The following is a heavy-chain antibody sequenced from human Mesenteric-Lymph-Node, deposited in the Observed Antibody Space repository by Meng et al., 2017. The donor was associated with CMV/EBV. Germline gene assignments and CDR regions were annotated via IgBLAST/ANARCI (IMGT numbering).Heavy chain of an antibody. V-gene: IGHV1-18*04. CDR1: GYTFTSYG. CDR3: ARVPITIFGVVAPFDC. Sequence: ASVKVSCKASGYTFTSYGISWVRQAPGQGLEWMGWISAYNGNTNYAQKLQGRVTMTTDTSTSTAYMELRSLRSDDTAVYYCARVPITIFGVVAPFDCWGQGTLVTVSS. D-gene: IGHD3-3*01. CDR2: ISAYNGNT. J-gene: IGHJ4*02.